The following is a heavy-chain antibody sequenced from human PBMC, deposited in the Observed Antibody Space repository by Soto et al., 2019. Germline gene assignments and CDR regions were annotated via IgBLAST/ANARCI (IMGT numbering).Heavy chain of an antibody. Sequence: GGSLRLSCAASGFTFSSYGMHWVRQAPGKGLEWVAVISYDGSKKYYADSVKGRFTISGDNSKNTLYLQMKSLRAEDTAVYYCAKEDWNYPCFDYWGQGTLVTVSS. CDR3: AKEDWNYPCFDY. J-gene: IGHJ4*02. CDR1: GFTFSSYG. CDR2: ISYDGSKK. D-gene: IGHD1-7*01. V-gene: IGHV3-30*18.